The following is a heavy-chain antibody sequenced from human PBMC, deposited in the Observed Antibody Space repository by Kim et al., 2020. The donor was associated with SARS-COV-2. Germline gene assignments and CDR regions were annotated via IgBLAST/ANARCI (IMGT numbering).Heavy chain of an antibody. V-gene: IGHV3-11*06. CDR1: GFTFSDYY. J-gene: IGHJ6*02. CDR3: ARVGGNWNYVGYYYYYGMDV. CDR2: ISSSSSYT. Sequence: GGSLRLSCAASGFTFSDYYMSWIRQAPGKGLEWVSYISSSSSYTNYADSVKGRFTISRDNAKNSLYLQMNSLRAEDTAVYYCARVGGNWNYVGYYYYYGMDVWGQGTTVTVSS. D-gene: IGHD1-7*01.